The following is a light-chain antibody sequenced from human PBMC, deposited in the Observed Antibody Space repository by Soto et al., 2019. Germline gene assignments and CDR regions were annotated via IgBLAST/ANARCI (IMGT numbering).Light chain of an antibody. Sequence: SYELTQPLSVSVALGQTARIACGGNNIGSRNVHWYQQKPGQAPVLVIYRDNNRPSGIPERFSGSNSGNTATLTISRAQAGDEADYYCQVWDSSAGNFGTGTKLTVL. CDR3: QVWDSSAGN. CDR2: RDN. CDR1: NIGSRN. J-gene: IGLJ1*01. V-gene: IGLV3-9*01.